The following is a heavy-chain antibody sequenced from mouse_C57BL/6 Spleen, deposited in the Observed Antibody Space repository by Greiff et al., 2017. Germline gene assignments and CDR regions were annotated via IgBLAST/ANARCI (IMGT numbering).Heavy chain of an antibody. CDR2: ISDGGSYT. J-gene: IGHJ3*01. CDR3: ARGAQATWAY. D-gene: IGHD3-2*02. CDR1: GFTFSSYA. Sequence: EVMLVESGGGLVKPGGSLKLSCAASGFTFSSYAMSWVRQTPEKRLEWVATISDGGSYTYYPDNVKGRFTISRDNAKNNLYLQMSHLKSEDTAMYYCARGAQATWAYWGQGTLVTVSA. V-gene: IGHV5-4*03.